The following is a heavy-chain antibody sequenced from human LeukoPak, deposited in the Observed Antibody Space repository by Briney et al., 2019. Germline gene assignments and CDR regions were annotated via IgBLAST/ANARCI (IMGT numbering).Heavy chain of an antibody. Sequence: SETLSLTCTVSGGSISDYYWSWIRQPPGKGLEWIGYIFYSGSTNYNPSLKSRVTISIDTSKNQFSLKLSSVTAADTAVYYCARVGSPGKSFYYYRDVWGKGTTVTVSS. CDR1: GGSISDYY. CDR3: ARVGSPGKSFYYYRDV. J-gene: IGHJ6*03. V-gene: IGHV4-59*01. D-gene: IGHD3-10*01. CDR2: IFYSGST.